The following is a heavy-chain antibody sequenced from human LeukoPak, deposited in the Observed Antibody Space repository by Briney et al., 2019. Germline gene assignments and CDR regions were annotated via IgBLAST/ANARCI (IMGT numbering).Heavy chain of an antibody. CDR2: TRSDDSYI. CDR3: VKGTGSYSEYYFDN. Sequence: GGSLRLSCEVSGFTFSIYGMHWVRQAPGEPLEWVAFTRSDDSYIYYSRSVMGRFTISRDNSLKRLYLQMNSPRVEDTGVYFCVKGTGSYSEYYFDNWGQGTLVIVSS. J-gene: IGHJ4*02. D-gene: IGHD1-26*01. V-gene: IGHV3-30*02. CDR1: GFTFSIYG.